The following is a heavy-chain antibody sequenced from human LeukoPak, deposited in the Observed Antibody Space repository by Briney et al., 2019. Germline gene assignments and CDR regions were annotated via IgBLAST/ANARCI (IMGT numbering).Heavy chain of an antibody. CDR2: LDPEDGEDGET. CDR3: AMTDRYAGRPFDY. CDR1: GYSLIEVA. J-gene: IGHJ4*02. V-gene: IGHV1-24*01. D-gene: IGHD3-9*01. Sequence: ASVKVSCKVSGYSLIEVAMHWVRPAPGQGLERAGSLDPEDGEDGETHYAQKFQGRVTMTEDASTDTAYMELTSLSSEDTALYYCAMTDRYAGRPFDYWGQGTLVTVSS.